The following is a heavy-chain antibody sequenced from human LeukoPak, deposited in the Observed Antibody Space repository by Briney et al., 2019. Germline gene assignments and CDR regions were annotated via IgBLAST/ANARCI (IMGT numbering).Heavy chain of an antibody. CDR3: ARNEVGTTVYGMDV. CDR2: MSVSGTT. V-gene: IGHV4-4*07. D-gene: IGHD1-26*01. J-gene: IGHJ6*02. CDR1: GVSISPYY. Sequence: SETLSLTCTVSGVSISPYYWSWIRQPAGKGLEWIGRMSVSGTTNYNPSLKSRVTMSLDTSKNQFSLKLSSVTAADTAVYHCARNEVGTTVYGMDVWGQGTTVTVSS.